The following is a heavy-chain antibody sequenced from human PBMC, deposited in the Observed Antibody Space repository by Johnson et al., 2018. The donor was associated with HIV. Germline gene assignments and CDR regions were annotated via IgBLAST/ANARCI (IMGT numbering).Heavy chain of an antibody. D-gene: IGHD3-22*01. CDR2: IRYDGSNK. V-gene: IGHV3-30*02. J-gene: IGHJ3*02. CDR3: AKTYYYDSSGSRAFDI. CDR1: GFTFSNYG. Sequence: QVQLVESGGGLVQPGGSLRLSCAASGFTFSNYGMHWVRQTPGKGLEWVAFIRYDGSNKYYADSVKGRFTISRDNSKNTLYLQMNSLRADYTAVYYCAKTYYYDSSGSRAFDIWGQGTMVTVSS.